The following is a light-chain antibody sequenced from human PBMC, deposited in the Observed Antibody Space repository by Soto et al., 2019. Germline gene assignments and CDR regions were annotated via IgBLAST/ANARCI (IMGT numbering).Light chain of an antibody. CDR1: SSKIGSNT. V-gene: IGLV1-44*01. CDR2: IND. CDR3: ATWDDSLNAAV. J-gene: IGLJ7*01. Sequence: QPVVTQPPSASGTPGQRVTISCSGSSSKIGSNTVNWYQQLPGTAPKLLIYINDQRPSGVPARFSGSTSGTSASLAISGLQSDDEAHYYCATWDDSLNAAVFGGGTQLTVL.